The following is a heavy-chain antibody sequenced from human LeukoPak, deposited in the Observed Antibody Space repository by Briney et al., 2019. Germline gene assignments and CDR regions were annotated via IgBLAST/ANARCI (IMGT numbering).Heavy chain of an antibody. CDR2: IIPIFGTA. Sequence: ASVKVSCKASGGTFSSYAISWVRQAPGQGLEWMGGIIPIFGTANYAQKFQGRVTITADESTSTAYMELSSLRSEDTAVYYCARSDKCTTCSIDYWGQGTLVTVSS. CDR1: GGTFSSYA. J-gene: IGHJ4*02. D-gene: IGHD2-2*01. V-gene: IGHV1-69*13. CDR3: ARSDKCTTCSIDY.